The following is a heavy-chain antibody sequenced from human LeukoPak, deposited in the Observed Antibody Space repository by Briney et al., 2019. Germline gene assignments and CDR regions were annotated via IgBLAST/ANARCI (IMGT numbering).Heavy chain of an antibody. CDR3: ARVRRDSSGYLIGFDY. D-gene: IGHD3-22*01. V-gene: IGHV3-48*02. J-gene: IGHJ4*02. Sequence: QTGGSLRLSCAASGFTFSSYSMHWVRQAPGKGLEWVSYISSSSSSTIYYADSVKGRFTISRDNAKNSLYLQMNSLRDEDTAVYYCARVRRDSSGYLIGFDYWGQGTLVTVSS. CDR1: GFTFSSYS. CDR2: ISSSSSSTI.